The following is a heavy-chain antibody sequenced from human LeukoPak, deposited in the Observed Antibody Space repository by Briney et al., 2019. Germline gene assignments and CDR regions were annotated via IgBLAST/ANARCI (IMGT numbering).Heavy chain of an antibody. V-gene: IGHV1-2*02. D-gene: IGHD3-16*01. CDR2: IDPNSGGT. CDR3: ARDLGDYVWGSKGYYFDY. Sequence: ASVKVSCKASGYTFTGYYMRWVRQAPGQGLEWMGWIDPNSGGTNYAQKFQGRVTMTRDTSISTAYTELSRPRSDDTAVYYCARDLGDYVWGSKGYYFDYWGQGTLVTVSS. J-gene: IGHJ4*02. CDR1: GYTFTGYY.